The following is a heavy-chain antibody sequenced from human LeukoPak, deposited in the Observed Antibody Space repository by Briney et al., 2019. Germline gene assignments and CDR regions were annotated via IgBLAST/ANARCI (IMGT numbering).Heavy chain of an antibody. CDR2: IYYSGST. V-gene: IGHV4-59*08. D-gene: IGHD6-19*01. CDR3: ARWYSSGWAFDY. J-gene: IGHJ4*02. CDR1: GGSINSYY. Sequence: SETLSLTCTVSGGSINSYYWSWIRQPPGKGLEWIGYIYYSGSTKYNPSLKSRVTISVDTSKNQFSLKLSSVTAADTAVYYCARWYSSGWAFDYWGQGTLVTVSS.